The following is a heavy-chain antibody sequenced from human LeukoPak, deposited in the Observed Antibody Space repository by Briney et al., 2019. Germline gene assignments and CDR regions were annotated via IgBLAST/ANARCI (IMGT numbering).Heavy chain of an antibody. CDR3: TVVNYGSGSYPLGS. CDR1: GFTFSHAW. CDR2: IKNKPDGGTS. V-gene: IGHV3-15*01. D-gene: IGHD3-10*01. Sequence: GGSLRLSCAASGFTFSHAWMSWVRQAPGKGLELVARIKNKPDGGTSDYTAPMKGRFTISRDDSKSTLYLQMNSLKTEDTAVYYCTVVNYGSGSYPLGSWGQGTLVTVSS. J-gene: IGHJ5*02.